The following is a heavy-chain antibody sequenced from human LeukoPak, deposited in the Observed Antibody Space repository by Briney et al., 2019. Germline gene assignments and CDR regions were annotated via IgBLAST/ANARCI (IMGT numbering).Heavy chain of an antibody. CDR3: ARAQGPHTFDY. CDR2: INPSGGST. V-gene: IGHV1-46*01. J-gene: IGHJ4*02. CDR1: GYTFTSFY. Sequence: ASVKVSCKPSGYTFTSFYMHWVRQAPGQGLEWMGIINPSGGSTSYAQKFQGRVTMTRDTSTSTVYMELSSLRSEDTAVYYCARAQGPHTFDYWGQGTLVTVSS.